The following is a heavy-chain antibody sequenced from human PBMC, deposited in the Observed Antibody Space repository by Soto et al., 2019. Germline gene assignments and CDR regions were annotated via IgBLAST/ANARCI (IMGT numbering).Heavy chain of an antibody. CDR2: IYYSGST. CDR1: GGSISSGGYY. Sequence: SETLSLTCTVSGGSISSGGYYWSWIRQHPGKGLEWIGYIYYSGSTYYNPSLKSRVTISVDTSKNQFSLKLSSVTAADTAVYYCSRDLANNWFYPWGQGTLVTVSS. J-gene: IGHJ5*02. CDR3: SRDLANNWFYP. V-gene: IGHV4-31*03.